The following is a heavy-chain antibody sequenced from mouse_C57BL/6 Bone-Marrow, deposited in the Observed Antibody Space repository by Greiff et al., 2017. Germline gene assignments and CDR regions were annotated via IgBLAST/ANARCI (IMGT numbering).Heavy chain of an antibody. Sequence: VQLKQPGTELVKPGASVKLSCKASGYTFTSYWMHWVKQRPGQGLEWIGNINPSNGGTNYNEKFKSKATLTVDKSSSTAYMQLSSLTSEDSAVYYCARYGSSYDYAMDYWGQGTSVTVSS. CDR2: INPSNGGT. CDR3: ARYGSSYDYAMDY. CDR1: GYTFTSYW. D-gene: IGHD1-1*01. J-gene: IGHJ4*01. V-gene: IGHV1-53*01.